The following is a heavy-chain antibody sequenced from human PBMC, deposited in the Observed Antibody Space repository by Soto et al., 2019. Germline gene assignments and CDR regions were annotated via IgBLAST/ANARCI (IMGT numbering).Heavy chain of an antibody. J-gene: IGHJ4*02. CDR2: IFYNGTT. Sequence: SETLSLTCTVSGGFISTYFWSWIRQVPGKGPEWIDYIFYNGTTNYNPSLKSRVTMSVDTSKNQFSLKLTSVTAADTAVYYCASARWDYWGQGTLVTVSS. D-gene: IGHD2-15*01. CDR3: ASARWDY. V-gene: IGHV4-59*12. CDR1: GGFISTYF.